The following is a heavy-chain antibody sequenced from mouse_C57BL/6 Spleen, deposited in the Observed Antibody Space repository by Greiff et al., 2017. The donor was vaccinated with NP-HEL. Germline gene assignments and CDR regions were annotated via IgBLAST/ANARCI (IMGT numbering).Heavy chain of an antibody. CDR1: GFTFSNYW. J-gene: IGHJ1*03. CDR3: TSDFDV. CDR2: IRLKSDNYAT. Sequence: EVQLQQSGGGLVQPGGSMKLSCVASGFTFSNYWMNWVRQSPEKGLEWVAQIRLKSDNYATHYAESVKGRFTISRDDSKSSVYLQMNNLRAEDTGIYYCTSDFDVWGTGTTVTVSS. V-gene: IGHV6-3*01.